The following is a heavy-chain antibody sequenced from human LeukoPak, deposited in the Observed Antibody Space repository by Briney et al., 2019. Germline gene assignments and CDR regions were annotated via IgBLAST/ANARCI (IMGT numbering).Heavy chain of an antibody. CDR2: IRYDGSNK. CDR1: GFAFSNFG. J-gene: IGHJ4*02. D-gene: IGHD4-17*01. Sequence: GGSLRLSCAASGFAFSNFGMHWVRQAPGKGLEWVTFIRYDGSNKYYADSVKGRFTISRDNSKNTLYLQMNSLRTDDTAVYYCAKDRGTYDYGAIDYWGQGTLVTVSS. CDR3: AKDRGTYDYGAIDY. V-gene: IGHV3-30*02.